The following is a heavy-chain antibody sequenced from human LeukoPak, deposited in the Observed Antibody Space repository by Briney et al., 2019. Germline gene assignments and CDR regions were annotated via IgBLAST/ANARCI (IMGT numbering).Heavy chain of an antibody. V-gene: IGHV1-46*01. CDR2: IDPRGTAT. D-gene: IGHD3-16*01. CDR1: GYSFTSHY. J-gene: IGHJ5*02. CDR3: ARDTSEGDYAWWFDP. Sequence: ASVKVSCKASGYSFTSHYMHWVRQAPGQGLEWMGLIDPRGTATRYAESFQGRLTLTRDLSTSTDYMELSSLRSDDTAVYFCARDTSEGDYAWWFDPWGQGTLVTVAS.